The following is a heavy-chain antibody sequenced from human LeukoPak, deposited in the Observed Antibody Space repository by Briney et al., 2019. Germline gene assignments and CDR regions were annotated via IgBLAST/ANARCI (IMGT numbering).Heavy chain of an antibody. CDR1: AYSFSSHW. Sequence: GESLKISCKGSAYSFSSHWIAWVRQMPGKGLESMAIVYPADSDTRYSPSFQGQVTISADKSISTAYLRWGSLKASDTAMYYCARHKGNTWTPSDAFDIWGQGTMVTVSS. J-gene: IGHJ3*02. V-gene: IGHV5-51*01. D-gene: IGHD1-1*01. CDR2: VYPADSDT. CDR3: ARHKGNTWTPSDAFDI.